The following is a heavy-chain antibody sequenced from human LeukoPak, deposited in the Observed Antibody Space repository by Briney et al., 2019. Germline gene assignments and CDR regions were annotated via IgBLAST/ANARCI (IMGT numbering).Heavy chain of an antibody. V-gene: IGHV4-59*01. CDR3: ARIFDGSGSYYSRLLGAGWFDP. D-gene: IGHD3-10*01. J-gene: IGHJ5*02. CDR1: GGSISSYY. CDR2: IYYSGST. Sequence: KPSETLSLTCTVSGGSISSYYWSWIRQPPGKGLEWIGYIYYSGSTNYNPSLKSRVTISVDTSKNQFSLKLSSVTAADTAVYYCARIFDGSGSYYSRLLGAGWFDPWGQGTLVTVSS.